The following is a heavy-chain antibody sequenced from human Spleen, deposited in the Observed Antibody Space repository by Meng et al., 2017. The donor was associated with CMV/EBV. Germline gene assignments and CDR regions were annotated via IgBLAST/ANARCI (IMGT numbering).Heavy chain of an antibody. CDR2: ISGSSDYI. Sequence: GESLKISCAASGFTFRRYSMNWVRQAPGKGLEWVSSISGSSDYIFYAESVKGRFTISRDNAKGSLYLHMSSLRAEDSAVYYCARRRLGDYFDNWGQGTLVTVSS. D-gene: IGHD3-16*01. CDR3: ARRRLGDYFDN. V-gene: IGHV3-21*01. CDR1: GFTFRRYS. J-gene: IGHJ4*02.